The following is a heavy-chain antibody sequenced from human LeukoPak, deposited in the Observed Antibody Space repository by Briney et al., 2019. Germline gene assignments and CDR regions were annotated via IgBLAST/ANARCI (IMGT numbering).Heavy chain of an antibody. Sequence: PSETLSLTCAVYGGSFSGYYWSWIRQPPGKGLEWIGEINHSGSTNYNPSLKSRVTISVDTSKNQFSLKLSSVTAADTAVYYCARKGKLHRSSTICYRVLFDYWGQGTLVTVSS. D-gene: IGHD2-2*02. CDR1: GGSFSGYY. J-gene: IGHJ4*02. CDR3: ARKGKLHRSSTICYRVLFDY. CDR2: INHSGST. V-gene: IGHV4-34*01.